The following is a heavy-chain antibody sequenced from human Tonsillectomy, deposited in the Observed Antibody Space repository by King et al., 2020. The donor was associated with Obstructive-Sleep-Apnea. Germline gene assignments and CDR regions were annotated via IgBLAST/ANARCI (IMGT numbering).Heavy chain of an antibody. Sequence: VQLVESGGGLVQPGGSLRLSCAASGFTFSSYAMSWVRQAPGKGLEWVSAISGSGGSTYYADSVKGRFTISRDNSKNTLYLQMNSLRAEDTAVYYCATHIRYCSGGSCSHFDYWGQGTLVTVSS. V-gene: IGHV3-23*04. D-gene: IGHD2-15*01. J-gene: IGHJ4*02. CDR2: ISGSGGST. CDR1: GFTFSSYA. CDR3: ATHIRYCSGGSCSHFDY.